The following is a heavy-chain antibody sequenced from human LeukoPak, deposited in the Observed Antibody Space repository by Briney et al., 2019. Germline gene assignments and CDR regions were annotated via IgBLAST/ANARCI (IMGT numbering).Heavy chain of an antibody. Sequence: PGGSLRLSCAASGFTFSSYAMHWVRQAPGKGLEWVAVISYDGSNKYYADSVKGRFTISRDNSKNTLYLQMNSLRAEDTAVYYCAREDSWYAFDIWGQGTMVTVSS. J-gene: IGHJ3*02. D-gene: IGHD6-13*01. CDR1: GFTFSSYA. CDR3: AREDSWYAFDI. CDR2: ISYDGSNK. V-gene: IGHV3-30-3*01.